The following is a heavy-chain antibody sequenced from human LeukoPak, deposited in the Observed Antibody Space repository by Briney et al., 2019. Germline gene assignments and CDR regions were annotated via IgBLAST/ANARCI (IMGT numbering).Heavy chain of an antibody. CDR1: GGAITSYY. J-gene: IGHJ4*02. D-gene: IGHD2-15*01. CDR2: IYNSGIT. Sequence: SETLCLTCTVSGGAITSYYWSWIRQPPGKRLEWIGYIYNSGITSNNPSFKSRVTISEDTPKKQVHLKRPSVNDADVAVYSCARCGYAARGFDYWGQGILVTVSS. CDR3: ARCGYAARGFDY. V-gene: IGHV4-59*01.